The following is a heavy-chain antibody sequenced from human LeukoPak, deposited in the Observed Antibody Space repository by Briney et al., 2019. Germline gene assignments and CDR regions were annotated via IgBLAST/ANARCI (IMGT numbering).Heavy chain of an antibody. J-gene: IGHJ5*02. Sequence: PSETLSLTCTVSGDSISSSDSSWGWIRQPPGKGLEWIGTIYYSGSTYYNPSLKSRVTISVDTTKNQFSLKLTSVTATDTAVYYCARETSMIVTWGQGTLVTVSS. CDR3: ARETSMIVT. V-gene: IGHV4-39*02. D-gene: IGHD3-22*01. CDR1: GDSISSSDSS. CDR2: IYYSGST.